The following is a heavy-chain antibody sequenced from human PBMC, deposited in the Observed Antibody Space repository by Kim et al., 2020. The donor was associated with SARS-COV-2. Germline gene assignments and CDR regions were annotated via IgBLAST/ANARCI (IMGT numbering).Heavy chain of an antibody. J-gene: IGHJ4*02. D-gene: IGHD1-7*01. CDR3: ARVRLELRIVDY. V-gene: IGHV4-30-4*01. CDR2: IYYSGST. CDR1: GGSISSGDYY. Sequence: SETLSLTCTVSGGSISSGDYYWSWIRQPPGKGLEWIGYIYYSGSTYYNPSLKSRVTISVDTSKNQFSLKLSSVTAADTAVYYCARVRLELRIVDYWGQGTLVTVSS.